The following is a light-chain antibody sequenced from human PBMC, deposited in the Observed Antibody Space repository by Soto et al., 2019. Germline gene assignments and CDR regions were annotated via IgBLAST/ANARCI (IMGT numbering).Light chain of an antibody. V-gene: IGKV1-39*01. CDR3: QQSYISRPT. CDR2: DAS. J-gene: IGKJ1*01. CDR1: QNIDTY. Sequence: DIQMTQATPALSASVGDRVTITCRASQNIDTYLNWYHQKPGKAPELLIHDASSLQSGVLSRFSGSGSGTDFTLTISSLQPEDFAVYFCQQSYISRPTFGQGTKVYIK.